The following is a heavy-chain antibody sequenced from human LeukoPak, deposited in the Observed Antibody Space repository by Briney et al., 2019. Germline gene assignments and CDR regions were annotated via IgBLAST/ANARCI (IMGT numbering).Heavy chain of an antibody. D-gene: IGHD3-10*01. V-gene: IGHV3-21*01. CDR3: ARENGFDHGEAFDI. CDR1: GFAFSSYS. CDR2: IGSSSSSI. Sequence: GGSLRLSCAASGFAFSSYSMNWVRLAPGKGLEWVSSIGSSSSSIYYADSVKGRFTISRDNAKKSLYLQMNSLRAEDTAVYYCARENGFDHGEAFDIWGQGTMVTVSS. J-gene: IGHJ3*02.